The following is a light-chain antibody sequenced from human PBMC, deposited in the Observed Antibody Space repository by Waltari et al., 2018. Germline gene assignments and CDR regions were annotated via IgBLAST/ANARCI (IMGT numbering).Light chain of an antibody. CDR2: VTS. J-gene: IGKJ4*01. CDR1: QSVDRY. V-gene: IGKV3-11*01. Sequence: ETVLTQSPATLSLSPGERATLSCRASQSVDRYLAWYQQKPGQAPRLLIYVTSNRATGTPARFSGSGSGTDFTLTISSLEPEDFAVYYCQQRKNWPPLTFGGGTKVEIK. CDR3: QQRKNWPPLT.